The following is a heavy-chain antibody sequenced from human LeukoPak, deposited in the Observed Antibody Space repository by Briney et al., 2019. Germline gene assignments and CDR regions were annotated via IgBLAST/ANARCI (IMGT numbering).Heavy chain of an antibody. CDR1: GYSISSGYY. J-gene: IGHJ4*02. CDR3: ARLACSSTSCPASY. D-gene: IGHD2-2*01. CDR2: IYHSGST. Sequence: PSETLSLTCAVSGYSISSGYYWGWIRQPPGKGPEWIGSIYHSGSTYYNPSLKSRVTISVDTSKNQFSLKLSSVTAADTAVYYCARLACSSTSCPASYWGQGTLVTVSS. V-gene: IGHV4-38-2*01.